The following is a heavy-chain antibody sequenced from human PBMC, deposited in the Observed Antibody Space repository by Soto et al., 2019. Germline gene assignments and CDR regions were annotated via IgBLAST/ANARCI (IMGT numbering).Heavy chain of an antibody. D-gene: IGHD3-22*01. J-gene: IGHJ6*02. Sequence: SVKVSCKASGGTFSSYAISWVRQAPGQGLEWMRGIIPIFGTANYAQKFQGRVTITADESTSTAYMELSSLRSEDTAVYYCARSGLYDYYYYGMDVWGQGTTVTVSS. V-gene: IGHV1-69*13. CDR2: IIPIFGTA. CDR1: GGTFSSYA. CDR3: ARSGLYDYYYYGMDV.